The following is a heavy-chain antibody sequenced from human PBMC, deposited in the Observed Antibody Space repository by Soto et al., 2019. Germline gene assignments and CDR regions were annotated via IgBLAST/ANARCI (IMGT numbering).Heavy chain of an antibody. CDR1: GYTFTGYG. D-gene: IGHD2-15*01. J-gene: IGHJ3*01. V-gene: IGHV1-18*01. CDR3: GRDGSGGIIES. CDR2: SSVCNGNT. Sequence: QVQLVQSGAEGKKPGASVKVSCKTSGYTFTGYGINWVRQAPGHGLEWMGWSSVCNGNTNYGQNIQDRVIMTTDTSTSTAYMELRSLRSDDPAVYFCGRDGSGGIIESWGQGTMLIVSS.